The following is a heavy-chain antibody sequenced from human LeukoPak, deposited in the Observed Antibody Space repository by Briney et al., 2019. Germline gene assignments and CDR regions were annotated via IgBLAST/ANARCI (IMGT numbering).Heavy chain of an antibody. CDR2: IIPIFGIA. CDR3: AGAGSGSGYPLDY. V-gene: IGHV1-69*04. Sequence: GASVKVSCKASGGTFSSYAISWVRQAPGLGLEWMGRIIPIFGIANYAQKFQGRVTITADKSTSTAYMELSSLRSEDTAVYYCAGAGSGSGYPLDYWGQGTLVTVSS. J-gene: IGHJ4*02. CDR1: GGTFSSYA. D-gene: IGHD3-3*01.